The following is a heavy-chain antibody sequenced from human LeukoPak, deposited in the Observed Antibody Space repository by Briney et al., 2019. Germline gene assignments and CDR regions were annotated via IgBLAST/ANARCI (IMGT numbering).Heavy chain of an antibody. V-gene: IGHV1-46*01. CDR3: ARGHYYGSGSYYNGDDY. CDR2: INPSGGST. Sequence: PGASVKVSCKASGYTFTSYYMHWVRQALGQGLEWMGIINPSGGSTSYAQKFQGRVTMTRDMSTSTVYMELSSLRSEDTAVYYCARGHYYGSGSYYNGDDYWGQGTLVTVSS. D-gene: IGHD3-10*01. CDR1: GYTFTSYY. J-gene: IGHJ4*02.